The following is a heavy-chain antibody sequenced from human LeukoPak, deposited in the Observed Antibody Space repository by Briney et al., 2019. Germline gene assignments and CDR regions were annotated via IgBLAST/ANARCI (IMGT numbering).Heavy chain of an antibody. CDR2: INPSGGST. CDR3: AREGLVVVAATTINWFDP. D-gene: IGHD2-15*01. Sequence: ASVKVSCKASGDTFTSYYMHSVRQAPGQGLEWMGIINPSGGSTSYAQKFQGRVTMTRDTSTSTVYMGMSSLRAEDTAVYYCAREGLVVVAATTINWFDPWGQGTLVTVSS. V-gene: IGHV1-46*01. CDR1: GDTFTSYY. J-gene: IGHJ5*02.